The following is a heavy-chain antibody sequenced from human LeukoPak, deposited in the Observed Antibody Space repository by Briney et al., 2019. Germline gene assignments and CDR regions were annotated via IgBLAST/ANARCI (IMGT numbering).Heavy chain of an antibody. D-gene: IGHD2-21*02. CDR1: GCTFTSYD. J-gene: IGHJ4*02. Sequence: GASVKVSCKASGCTFTSYDINWVRQATGQGLELMGWMNPNSGNTGYAQKFQGRVTMTRNTSISTAYMELSSLRSEDTAVYYCARAAYCGGDCYPTCSDYWGQGTLVTVSS. CDR2: MNPNSGNT. CDR3: ARAAYCGGDCYPTCSDY. V-gene: IGHV1-8*01.